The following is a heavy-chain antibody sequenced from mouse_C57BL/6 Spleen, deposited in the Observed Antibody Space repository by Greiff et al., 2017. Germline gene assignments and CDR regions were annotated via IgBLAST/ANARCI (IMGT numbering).Heavy chain of an antibody. J-gene: IGHJ3*01. V-gene: IGHV1-54*01. CDR1: GYAFTNYL. CDR2: INPGSGGT. D-gene: IGHD3-3*01. Sequence: VQLQQSGAELVRPGTSVKVSCKASGYAFTNYLIEWVKQRPGQGLEWIGVINPGSGGTNYNEKFKGKATLTADKSSSTAYMQLSSLTSEDSAVYFCARGDVAWFAYWGQGTLVTVSA. CDR3: ARGDVAWFAY.